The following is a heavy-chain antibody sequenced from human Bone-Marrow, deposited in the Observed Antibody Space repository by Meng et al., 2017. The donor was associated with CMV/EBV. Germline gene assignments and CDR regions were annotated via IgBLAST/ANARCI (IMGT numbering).Heavy chain of an antibody. D-gene: IGHD3-3*01. CDR1: GYTFTSYY. CDR3: ARAPTYYDFWSGGDYGMAV. CDR2: INPSGGST. Sequence: ASVKVSCKASGYTFTSYYMHWVRQAPGQGLGWMGIINPSGGSTSYAQKFQGRVTMTRDTSTSTVYMELSSLRSEDTAVYYCARAPTYYDFWSGGDYGMAVWGQGPTVTCSS. V-gene: IGHV1-46*01. J-gene: IGHJ6*02.